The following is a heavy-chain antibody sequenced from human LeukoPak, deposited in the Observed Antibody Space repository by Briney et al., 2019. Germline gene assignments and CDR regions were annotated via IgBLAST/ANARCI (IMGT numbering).Heavy chain of an antibody. CDR2: IWYDGSNK. CDR3: AKDFYDSSGYYPSTPFDY. D-gene: IGHD3-22*01. CDR1: GFTFSSYG. Sequence: GGSLRLSCAASGFTFSSYGMHWVRQAPGKGLEWVAVIWYDGSNKYYADSVRGRFTIPRDNSKNTLYLQMNSLRAEDTAVYYCAKDFYDSSGYYPSTPFDYWGQGTLVTVSS. V-gene: IGHV3-33*06. J-gene: IGHJ4*02.